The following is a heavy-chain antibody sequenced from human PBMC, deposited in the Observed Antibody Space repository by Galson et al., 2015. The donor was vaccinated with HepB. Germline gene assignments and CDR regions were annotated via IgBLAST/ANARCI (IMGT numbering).Heavy chain of an antibody. Sequence: SLRLSCAASGFTFSSYGMHWVRQAPGKGLEWVAVISYDGSNKYYADSVKGRFTISRDNSKNTLYLQMNSLRAEDTAVYYCAKDITAMATGRIAASIDYWGQGTLVIVSS. D-gene: IGHD6-25*01. CDR2: ISYDGSNK. CDR3: AKDITAMATGRIAASIDY. J-gene: IGHJ4*02. V-gene: IGHV3-30*18. CDR1: GFTFSSYG.